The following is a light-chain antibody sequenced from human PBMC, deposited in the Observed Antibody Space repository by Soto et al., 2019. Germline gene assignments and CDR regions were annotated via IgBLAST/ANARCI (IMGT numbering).Light chain of an antibody. CDR3: QQSYTTWT. J-gene: IGKJ1*01. CDR2: AAS. Sequence: DIQMTQSASAVSASVGDRVTITCRASQGISNYLAWYQQKPGKVPKLLIYAASTLQSGVPSRFSGSGSGTDFTLTISSLQPEDFATYYCQQSYTTWTFGQGTKVDIK. V-gene: IGKV1-39*01. CDR1: QGISNY.